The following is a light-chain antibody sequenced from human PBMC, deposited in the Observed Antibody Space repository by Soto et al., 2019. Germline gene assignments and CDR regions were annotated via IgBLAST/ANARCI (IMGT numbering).Light chain of an antibody. CDR2: KAS. Sequence: DIQMTQSPSTLSASVGDRVTITCRASQSISTWLAWYQQKPGQAPKLLIYKASSIETGVPSRFSGSGSGTEFTLTISSLQPDDFATYYCQQYNSYSRTFGQGTKVEIK. V-gene: IGKV1-5*03. CDR1: QSISTW. J-gene: IGKJ1*01. CDR3: QQYNSYSRT.